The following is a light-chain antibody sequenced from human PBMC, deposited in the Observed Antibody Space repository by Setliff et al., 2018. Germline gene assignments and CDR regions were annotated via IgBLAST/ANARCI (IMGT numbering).Light chain of an antibody. J-gene: IGLJ1*01. CDR2: DVS. CDR1: TSDIGAYNY. V-gene: IGLV2-14*03. CDR3: SSYSSRTTLEV. Sequence: QSALTRPASVSGSPGQSITISCTGSTSDIGAYNYVAWYQQHPGKAPKLMIYDVSVRPSGVSSRFSGSKSGNTASLTISGLQAEDEADYYCSSYSSRTTLEVFGTGTKVTVL.